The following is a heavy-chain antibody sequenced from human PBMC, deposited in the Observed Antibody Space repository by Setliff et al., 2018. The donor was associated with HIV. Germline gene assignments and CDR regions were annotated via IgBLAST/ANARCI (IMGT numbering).Heavy chain of an antibody. J-gene: IGHJ6*02. CDR1: GGSISSGSYY. CDR3: TRGGAVTTLGIPYYYSFYGMDV. Sequence: PSETLSLTCTVSGGSISSGSYYWSWIRQPAGKGLEWIGEINHPGITNYNPSLKSRVTIAIATSKNQFSLTLSSVTAADTAVYYCTRGGAVTTLGIPYYYSFYGMDVWGLGTTVTVSS. CDR2: INHPGIT. D-gene: IGHD4-17*01. V-gene: IGHV4-61*10.